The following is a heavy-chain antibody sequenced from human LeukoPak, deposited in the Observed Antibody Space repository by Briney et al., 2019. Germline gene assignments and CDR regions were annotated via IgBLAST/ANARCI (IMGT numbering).Heavy chain of an antibody. CDR1: GFSFNTYW. J-gene: IGHJ4*02. Sequence: GGSLRLSCAVSGFSFNTYWMSWVRQALGKGLEWVANIKQDGSEKHYVDSVKGRFAISRDNAKNSLYLQMNSLRAEDTAVYYCAKESFYSGWYLFDYWGQGTLVTVSS. V-gene: IGHV3-7*01. CDR2: IKQDGSEK. D-gene: IGHD6-19*01. CDR3: AKESFYSGWYLFDY.